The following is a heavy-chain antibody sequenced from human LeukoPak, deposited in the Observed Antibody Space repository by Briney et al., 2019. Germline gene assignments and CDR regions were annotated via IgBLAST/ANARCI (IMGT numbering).Heavy chain of an antibody. CDR2: IYSGGST. D-gene: IGHD3-22*01. J-gene: IGHJ4*02. CDR1: GFTVSSNY. Sequence: PGGSLRLSCAASGFTVSSNYMSWVRQAPGKGLEWVSVIYSGGSTYYADSVKGRFTISRDNSKNTLYLQMNSLRAEDTAVYYCARASYYDSSGYYIWDYWGQGTLVTVSS. V-gene: IGHV3-53*01. CDR3: ARASYYDSSGYYIWDY.